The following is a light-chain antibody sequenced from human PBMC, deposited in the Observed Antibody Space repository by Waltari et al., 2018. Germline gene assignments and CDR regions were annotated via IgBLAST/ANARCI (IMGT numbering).Light chain of an antibody. CDR2: WAS. J-gene: IGKJ1*01. Sequence: DIEMTQSPVSLAVSLGARATLNCKSSQSVFHRSNNKNFLAWYQNKGGKPPKLLISWASARESGVSDRFSGSGSGTDFTLTIRNLQAEDVAVYYCQKYFSSPPTFGQGTKVEIK. CDR1: QSVFHRSNNKNF. CDR3: QKYFSSPPT. V-gene: IGKV4-1*01.